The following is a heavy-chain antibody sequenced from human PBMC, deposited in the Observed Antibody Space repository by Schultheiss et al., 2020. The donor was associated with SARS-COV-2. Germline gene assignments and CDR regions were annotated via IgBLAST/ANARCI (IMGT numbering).Heavy chain of an antibody. V-gene: IGHV1-18*01. Sequence: ASVKVSCKASGYTFTSYGISWVRQAPGQGLEWMGWISAYNGNTNYAQKLQGRVTMTTVTSTSTAYMELRSLRSDDTAVYYCARVPPTRYCSGCSCYWFDPWGQGTLVTVSS. CDR1: GYTFTSYG. D-gene: IGHD2-15*01. CDR3: ARVPPTRYCSGCSCYWFDP. CDR2: ISAYNGNT. J-gene: IGHJ5*02.